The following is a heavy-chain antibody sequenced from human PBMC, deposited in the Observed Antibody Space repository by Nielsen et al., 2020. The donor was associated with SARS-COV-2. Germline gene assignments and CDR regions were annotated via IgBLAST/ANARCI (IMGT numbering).Heavy chain of an antibody. V-gene: IGHV1-2*06. CDR3: ARRSSGYYHGMDV. D-gene: IGHD3-22*01. CDR1: GYTFTGYY. CDR2: INPNSGGT. Sequence: ASVKVSCKASGYTFTGYYMHWVRQAPGQGLEWMGRINPNSGGTNYAQKFQGRVTMTRDTSISTAYMELSRLRSEDTAVYYCARRSSGYYHGMDVWGQGTTVTVSS. J-gene: IGHJ6*02.